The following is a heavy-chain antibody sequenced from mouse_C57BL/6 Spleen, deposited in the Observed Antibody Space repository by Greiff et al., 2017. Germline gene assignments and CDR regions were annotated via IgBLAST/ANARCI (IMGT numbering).Heavy chain of an antibody. V-gene: IGHV1-54*01. J-gene: IGHJ1*03. CDR1: GYAFTNYL. CDR2: INPGSGGT. CDR3: ARYDFGYFDV. Sequence: VQLQQSGAELVRPGTSVKVSCKASGYAFTNYLIEWVKQRPGQGLEWIGVINPGSGGTNYNEKFQGKATLTADKSSSTAYMQLSSLTSEDSAVYFCARYDFGYFDVWGTGTTVTVSS. D-gene: IGHD2-12*01.